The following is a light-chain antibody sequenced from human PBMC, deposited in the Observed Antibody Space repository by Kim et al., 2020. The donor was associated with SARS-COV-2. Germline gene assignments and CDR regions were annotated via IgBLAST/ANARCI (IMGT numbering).Light chain of an antibody. Sequence: SPGERATFSCRASQSVSGSYSAWYQQKPGQAPRRLIYDASTRATGIPDRCSGSGSGTDFTLTISRLEPEDFAVYYCQQYGSSPQTFGQGTKVDIK. J-gene: IGKJ1*01. CDR2: DAS. V-gene: IGKV3-20*01. CDR1: QSVSGSY. CDR3: QQYGSSPQT.